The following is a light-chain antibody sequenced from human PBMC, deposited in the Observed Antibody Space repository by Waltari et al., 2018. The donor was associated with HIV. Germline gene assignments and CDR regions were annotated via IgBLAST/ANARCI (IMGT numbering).Light chain of an antibody. CDR3: AAWEASRRGWV. J-gene: IGLJ3*02. V-gene: IGLV1-47*01. CDR1: SSKIGSNY. Sequence: QSVLTQPPSASETPGQRVSISCSGSSSKIGSNYVYWYQQLPGTAPKLLVYRDNRRPPGVTDRFYGSKSGTSASLAISGLRSEDEADYYWAAWEASRRGWVFGGGTKLTVL. CDR2: RDN.